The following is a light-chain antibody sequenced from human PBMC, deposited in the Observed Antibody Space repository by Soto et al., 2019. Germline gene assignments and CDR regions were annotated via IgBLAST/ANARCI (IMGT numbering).Light chain of an antibody. V-gene: IGKV1-12*01. CDR1: QDVSTY. Sequence: DIQMTQSPSSVSTSVGDRVTITCRASQDVSTYLAWYQQKPGKAPNLLIYAASILQSGVPSRFSGSGSGTDFTLTISSIQPEDVATYYCQQTSSFPLTFGGGTKVEVK. CDR2: AAS. CDR3: QQTSSFPLT. J-gene: IGKJ4*01.